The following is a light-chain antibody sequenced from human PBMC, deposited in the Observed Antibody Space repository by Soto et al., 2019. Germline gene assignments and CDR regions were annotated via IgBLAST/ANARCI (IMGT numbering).Light chain of an antibody. CDR1: QSISDT. CDR3: QQYDNWPWT. Sequence: EIVMTQSPATLSVSPGGRATLSCRASQSISDTLAWYQQKPGQAPRLLIHGASTRAPGFPARFSGSGSGTDFTLTISSLQSEDFAVYYCQQYDNWPWTFGQGTRLEI. CDR2: GAS. V-gene: IGKV3-15*01. J-gene: IGKJ5*01.